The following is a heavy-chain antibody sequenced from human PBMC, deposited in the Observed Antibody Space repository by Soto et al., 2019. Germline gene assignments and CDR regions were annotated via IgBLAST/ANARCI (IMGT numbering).Heavy chain of an antibody. D-gene: IGHD2-15*01. CDR3: VRDTSWSRPY. V-gene: IGHV4-30-4*01. CDR2: IQVSGDT. J-gene: IGHJ4*02. Sequence: ASETLSLTCTVSGVSISSGGHYWSWIRQTPGKGLEWVGYIQVSGDTFYNPTLEGRVSMSVDTSNNQFSLDLTSVTAADTAVYYCVRDTSWSRPYWGQGXLVTVYS. CDR1: GVSISSGGHY.